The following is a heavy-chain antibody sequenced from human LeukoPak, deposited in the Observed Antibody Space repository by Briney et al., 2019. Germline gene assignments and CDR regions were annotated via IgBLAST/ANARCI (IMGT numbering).Heavy chain of an antibody. V-gene: IGHV3-53*01. Sequence: PGGSLRLSCVASGFNVRSNYMSWVRQAPGKGLEWVSVIYSGGSTYYAKSVGGRFTISRDNSKNTLYLQMNSLRVEDTAVYYCARKLLSPAAPFDYWGPGTLVTVSS. CDR1: GFNVRSNY. CDR2: IYSGGST. D-gene: IGHD4-23*01. CDR3: ARKLLSPAAPFDY. J-gene: IGHJ4*02.